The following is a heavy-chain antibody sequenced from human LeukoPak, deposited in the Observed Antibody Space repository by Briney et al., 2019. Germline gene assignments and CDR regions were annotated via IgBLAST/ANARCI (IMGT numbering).Heavy chain of an antibody. D-gene: IGHD2-15*01. Sequence: GGSLRLSCAASGFTFSSYGMHWVRQAPGKGLEWVAVIWYDGSNKYYADSVKGRFTISRDNSKDTLLLQMNSLRAEDTAIYYCAKGPERYSYGQVDFWGQGTLVTVSS. CDR1: GFTFSSYG. CDR3: AKGPERYSYGQVDF. J-gene: IGHJ4*02. V-gene: IGHV3-33*06. CDR2: IWYDGSNK.